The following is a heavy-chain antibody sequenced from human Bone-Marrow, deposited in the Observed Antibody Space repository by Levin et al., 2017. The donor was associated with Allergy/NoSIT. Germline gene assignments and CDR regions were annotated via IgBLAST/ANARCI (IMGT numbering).Heavy chain of an antibody. CDR1: GFTFSSCA. CDR2: ISGSGGST. J-gene: IGHJ3*02. CDR3: AKGTPVTDDAFDI. Sequence: GGSLRLSCAASGFTFSSCAMNWVRQAPGKGLEWVSGISGSGGSTYFADSLKGRFTISRDNSKNTLYLQMNSLRVEDTAVYYCAKGTPVTDDAFDIWGQGAMVTVSS. V-gene: IGHV3-23*01. D-gene: IGHD2-21*02.